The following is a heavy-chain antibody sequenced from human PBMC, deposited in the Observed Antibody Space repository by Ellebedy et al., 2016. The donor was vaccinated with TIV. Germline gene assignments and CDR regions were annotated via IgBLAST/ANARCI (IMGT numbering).Heavy chain of an antibody. J-gene: IGHJ6*02. V-gene: IGHV3-21*01. Sequence: GESLKISCAASGFTFSSYGMHWVRQAPGKGLEWISSISGGSSSIYYGDSVKGRFTMSRDNAKNSVYLQMNSLRAEDTAVYYCARGACMLLSCRSGYGMDVWGQGTTVTVSS. CDR1: GFTFSSYG. CDR3: ARGACMLLSCRSGYGMDV. CDR2: ISGGSSSI. D-gene: IGHD2-8*01.